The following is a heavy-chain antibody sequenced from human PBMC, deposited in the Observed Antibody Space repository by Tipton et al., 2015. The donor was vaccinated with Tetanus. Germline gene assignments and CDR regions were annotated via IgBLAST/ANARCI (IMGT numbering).Heavy chain of an antibody. Sequence: TLSLTCTVSGGSISSGDYYWSWIRQPPGKGLEWIGYIYYSGSTYYNPSLKSRVTISVDTSKNQFSLKLSSVTAADTAVYYCARIVVVTDAFDIWGQGTLVTVSS. CDR3: ARIVVVTDAFDI. J-gene: IGHJ3*02. CDR2: IYYSGST. V-gene: IGHV4-30-4*01. CDR1: GGSISSGDYY. D-gene: IGHD3-22*01.